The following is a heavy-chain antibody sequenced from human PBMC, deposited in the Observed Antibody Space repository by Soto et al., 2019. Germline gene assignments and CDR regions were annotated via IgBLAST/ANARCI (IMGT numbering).Heavy chain of an antibody. D-gene: IGHD2-15*01. V-gene: IGHV4-31*03. CDR2: IYYSGST. CDR3: ARVFGGGYCSGGSCYAFDY. CDR1: GGSISSGGYY. Sequence: PSETLSLTCPVSGGSISSGGYYFICIRQHPGRGLEWIGYIYYSGSTYYNPSLKSRATISVDTSKNQFSLKLSSVTAADTAVYYCARVFGGGYCSGGSCYAFDYWGQGTLVTVSS. J-gene: IGHJ4*02.